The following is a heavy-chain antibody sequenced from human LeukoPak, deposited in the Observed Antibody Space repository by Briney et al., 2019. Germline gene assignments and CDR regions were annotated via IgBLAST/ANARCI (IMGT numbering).Heavy chain of an antibody. CDR1: GFSFSSYW. J-gene: IGHJ5*02. CDR3: AKNHGLYYDFWSGYFS. CDR2: INHNGNVN. Sequence: GGSLRLSCAAAGFSFSSYWMNWARQAPGKGLEWVASINHNGNVNYYVDSVKGRFTISRDNAKNTLYLQMNSLRAEDTAVYYCAKNHGLYYDFWSGYFSWGQGTLVTVSS. D-gene: IGHD3-3*01. V-gene: IGHV3-7*01.